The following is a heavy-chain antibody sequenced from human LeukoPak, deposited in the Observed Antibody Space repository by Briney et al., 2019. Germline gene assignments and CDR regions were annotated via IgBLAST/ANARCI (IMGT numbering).Heavy chain of an antibody. V-gene: IGHV4-59*01. CDR1: GGSISSYY. J-gene: IGHJ4*02. CDR3: ARAVDSGYDFDY. D-gene: IGHD5-12*01. Sequence: PSETLSLTCTVSGGSISSYYWSWIRQPPGKGLEWIGYIYYSGSTNYNPSLKSRVTISVDTSKNQFSLKLSSVTAANTAVYYCARAVDSGYDFDYWGQGTLVTVSS. CDR2: IYYSGST.